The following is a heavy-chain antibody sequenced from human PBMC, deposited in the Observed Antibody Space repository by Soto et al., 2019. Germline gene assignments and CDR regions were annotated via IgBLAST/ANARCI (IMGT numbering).Heavy chain of an antibody. Sequence: QVQLQQWGAGLLKPSETLSLTCAVYGGSFSGYYWSWIRQPPVKGLEWIGEINHSGGTNYNPSLKSRVTISVDTSKKQLSLKLSSVTAADTAVFYCARLRWEQPWVFDYWGQGTLVTVSS. CDR1: GGSFSGYY. CDR2: INHSGGT. CDR3: ARLRWEQPWVFDY. V-gene: IGHV4-34*02. D-gene: IGHD1-26*01. J-gene: IGHJ4*02.